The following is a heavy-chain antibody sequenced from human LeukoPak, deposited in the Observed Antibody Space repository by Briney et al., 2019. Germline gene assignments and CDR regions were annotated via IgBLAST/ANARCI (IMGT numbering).Heavy chain of an antibody. Sequence: SVKVSCKASGGTFSSYAISWVRQAPGQGLEWTGGIIPIFGTANYAQKFQGRVTITADESTSTAYMELSSLRSEDTAVYYCAREGYCSSTSCYDYWGQGTLVTVSS. D-gene: IGHD2-2*01. V-gene: IGHV1-69*13. CDR3: AREGYCSSTSCYDY. CDR1: GGTFSSYA. CDR2: IIPIFGTA. J-gene: IGHJ4*02.